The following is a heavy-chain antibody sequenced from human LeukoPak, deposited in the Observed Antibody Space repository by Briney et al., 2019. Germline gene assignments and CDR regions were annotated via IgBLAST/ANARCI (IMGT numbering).Heavy chain of an antibody. CDR2: ISAYNGNT. V-gene: IGHV1-18*01. D-gene: IGHD3-10*01. CDR1: GYTFTSYG. J-gene: IGHJ4*02. Sequence: ASVKVSCKASGYTFTSYGISWVRQAPGQGLEWMGWISAYNGNTNYAQKLQGRVTMTTDTSTSTAYMELRSLRSGDTAVYYCARVADLWFGEFYFDYWGQGTLVTVSS. CDR3: ARVADLWFGEFYFDY.